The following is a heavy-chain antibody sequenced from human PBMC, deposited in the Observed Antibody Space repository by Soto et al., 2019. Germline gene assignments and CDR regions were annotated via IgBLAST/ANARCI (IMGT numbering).Heavy chain of an antibody. CDR3: ARVGPIVVVPAAMHHADY. V-gene: IGHV3-21*01. Sequence: GGSLRLSCAASGFTFSSYSMNWVRQAPGKGLEWVSSISSSSSYIYYADLVKGRFTISRDNAKNSLYLQMNSLRAEDTAVYYCARVGPIVVVPAAMHHADYWGQGTLVTVSS. J-gene: IGHJ4*02. D-gene: IGHD2-2*01. CDR1: GFTFSSYS. CDR2: ISSSSSYI.